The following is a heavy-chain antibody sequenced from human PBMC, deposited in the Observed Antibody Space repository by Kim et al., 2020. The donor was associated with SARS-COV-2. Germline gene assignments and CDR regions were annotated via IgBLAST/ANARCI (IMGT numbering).Heavy chain of an antibody. CDR1: GGSFSGYY. J-gene: IGHJ5*02. CDR3: ARGQYSSSWYHNWFDP. D-gene: IGHD6-13*01. V-gene: IGHV4-34*01. Sequence: SETLSLTCAVYGGSFSGYYWSWIRQPPGKGLEWIGEINHSGSTNYNPSLKSRVTISVDTSKNQFSLKLSSVTAADTAVYYCARGQYSSSWYHNWFDPWGQGTLVTVSS. CDR2: INHSGST.